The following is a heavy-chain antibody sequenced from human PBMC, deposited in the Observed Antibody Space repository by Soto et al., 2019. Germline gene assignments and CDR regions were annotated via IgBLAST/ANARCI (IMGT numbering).Heavy chain of an antibody. Sequence: EVQLLESGGGLVQPGGSLRLSCAASEFTFSNYAMSWVRQAPGKGLEWVSAIIYGGGTTYYADSVKGRFTISRDNYKNTIYMQMNSLRAEDTAVYYCAKNPGYYFDSTGYHFAYWGQGTLVTVSS. J-gene: IGHJ4*02. CDR2: IIYGGGTT. D-gene: IGHD3-22*01. CDR3: AKNPGYYFDSTGYHFAY. V-gene: IGHV3-23*01. CDR1: EFTFSNYA.